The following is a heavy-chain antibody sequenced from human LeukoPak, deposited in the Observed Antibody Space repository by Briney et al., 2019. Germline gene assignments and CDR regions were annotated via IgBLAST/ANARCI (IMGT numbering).Heavy chain of an antibody. Sequence: PGGSLRLSCAASGITFSSYAMSWVRQAPGKGLEWVSGISDSGGATYYADSVKGRFTISRDNAKNSLYLQMNSLRAEDTAVYYCARDYNYYYYYGMDVWGQGTTVTVSS. CDR2: ISDSGGAT. CDR1: GITFSSYA. CDR3: ARDYNYYYYYGMDV. V-gene: IGHV3-23*01. J-gene: IGHJ6*02.